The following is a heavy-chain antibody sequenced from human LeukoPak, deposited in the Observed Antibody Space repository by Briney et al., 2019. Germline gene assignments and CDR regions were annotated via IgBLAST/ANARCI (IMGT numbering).Heavy chain of an antibody. CDR3: TTTRFSGSYQLDY. Sequence: PGGSLRLSCAASGFTFSSYSMSWVRQAPGKGLEWVGRIKSKTDGGTTDYAAPVKGRFTISRDDSKNTLYLQMNSLKTEDTAVYYCTTTRFSGSYQLDYWGQGTLVTVSS. J-gene: IGHJ4*02. V-gene: IGHV3-15*01. CDR1: GFTFSSYS. D-gene: IGHD1-26*01. CDR2: IKSKTDGGTT.